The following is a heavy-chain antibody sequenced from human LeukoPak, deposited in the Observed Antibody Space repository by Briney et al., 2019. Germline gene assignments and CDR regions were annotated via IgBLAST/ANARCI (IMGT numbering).Heavy chain of an antibody. CDR2: MDYSGST. J-gene: IGHJ5*02. Sequence: PSETLSLTCTVSGGSIRSYYWSWIRQPPGKGLEWIGYMDYSGSTNYNPSLKSRVTMSVDTSKNQFSLKMGSATAADTAVYYCARCVGSNWFDPWGQGTLVTVSS. CDR3: ARCVGSNWFDP. D-gene: IGHD1-26*01. V-gene: IGHV4-59*01. CDR1: GGSIRSYY.